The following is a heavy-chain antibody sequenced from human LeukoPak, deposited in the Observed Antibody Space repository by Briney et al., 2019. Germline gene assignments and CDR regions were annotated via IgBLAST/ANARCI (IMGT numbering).Heavy chain of an antibody. Sequence: PSETLSLTCTVSGGSISSGGYYWSWIRQHPGKGLEWIGYIYYSGSTYYNPSLKSRVTISVDTSKNQFSLKLSSVTAADTAVYYCARITEDYSNYLYYFDYWGQGTLVTVSS. CDR3: ARITEDYSNYLYYFDY. CDR2: IYYSGST. D-gene: IGHD4-11*01. V-gene: IGHV4-31*03. J-gene: IGHJ4*02. CDR1: GGSISSGGYY.